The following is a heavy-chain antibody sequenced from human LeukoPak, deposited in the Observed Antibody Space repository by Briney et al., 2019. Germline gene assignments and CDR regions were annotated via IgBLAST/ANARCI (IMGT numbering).Heavy chain of an antibody. D-gene: IGHD6-6*01. Sequence: WASVKVSCKASGYTFTSYSINWVRQAPGQGLEWMGWISTYNGNSNCAQKLQGRVTMTTDTSTSTAYMELRSLRSDDTAMYYCAKDRWRDGSSSFDNWGQGTLVTVSS. CDR3: AKDRWRDGSSSFDN. CDR1: GYTFTSYS. J-gene: IGHJ4*02. V-gene: IGHV1-18*01. CDR2: ISTYNGNS.